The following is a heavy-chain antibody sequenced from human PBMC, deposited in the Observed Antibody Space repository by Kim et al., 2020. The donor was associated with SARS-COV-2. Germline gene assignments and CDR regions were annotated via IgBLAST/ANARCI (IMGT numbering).Heavy chain of an antibody. CDR3: ASLAAGYGMDV. J-gene: IGHJ6*02. Sequence: SETLSLTCGVSGDSIRYYYWSWIRQPPGKGLEWIGYIYYTGNTNYNPSLKSRVTISVDTSKNQFSLKLNSVTAADTAVYYCASLAAGYGMDVWAQGTTVT. CDR2: IYYTGNT. V-gene: IGHV4-59*01. CDR1: GDSIRYYY. D-gene: IGHD6-13*01.